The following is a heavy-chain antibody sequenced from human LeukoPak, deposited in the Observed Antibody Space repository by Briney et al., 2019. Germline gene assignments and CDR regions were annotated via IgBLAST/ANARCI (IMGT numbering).Heavy chain of an antibody. J-gene: IGHJ4*02. D-gene: IGHD1-26*01. CDR2: ISYSGST. Sequence: SETLSLTCTVSGGSFSRGGYYWSWIRQHPGKGLEWIGYISYSGSTYYNPSLKSRVTISVDTSKNQFSLKLSSVTAADTAVYYCVRDSGSYYFDYWGQGTLVTVSS. V-gene: IGHV4-31*03. CDR3: VRDSGSYYFDY. CDR1: GGSFSRGGYY.